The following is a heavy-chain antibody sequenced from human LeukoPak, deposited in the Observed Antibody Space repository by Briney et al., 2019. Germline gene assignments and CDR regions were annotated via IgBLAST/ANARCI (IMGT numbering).Heavy chain of an antibody. V-gene: IGHV3-11*01. Sequence: GGSLRLSCAASGFTFSDYYMSWIRQAPGKGLEWVSYISNSGGSIYYADSVKGRFTISRDNAKNSLYLQMNSLRAEDTALYYCARTPAMVTGYYYYMDVWGKGTTVTVSS. J-gene: IGHJ6*03. CDR3: ARTPAMVTGYYYYMDV. CDR2: ISNSGGSI. CDR1: GFTFSDYY. D-gene: IGHD5-18*01.